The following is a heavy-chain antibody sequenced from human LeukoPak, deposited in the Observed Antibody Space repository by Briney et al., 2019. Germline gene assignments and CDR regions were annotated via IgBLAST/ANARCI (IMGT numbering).Heavy chain of an antibody. CDR2: IYSGGGT. CDR1: GFTLSSNY. Sequence: GGSLRLSCAASGFTLSSNYMSWVRQAPGKGLEWVSVIYSGGGTYYADSVKGRFTISRDNSKNTVYLQMNSLRAEDTAVYYCATENDDYWGQGTLVTVSS. J-gene: IGHJ4*02. CDR3: ATENDDY. V-gene: IGHV3-66*01.